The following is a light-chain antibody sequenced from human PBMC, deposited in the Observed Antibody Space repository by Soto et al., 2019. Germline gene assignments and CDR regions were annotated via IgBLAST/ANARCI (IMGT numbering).Light chain of an antibody. V-gene: IGKV3-15*01. J-gene: IGKJ2*01. CDR3: QQYSDWPFT. CDR1: QSVGSN. CDR2: GES. Sequence: EIVMTQSPATLSVSPGERATLSCRASQSVGSNLAGYQQKPGQAPRLLIYGESSRATGIPGTFSGSGSGAEFTLTISSLQSEDFAIYYCQQYSDWPFTFGQGTKLEIK.